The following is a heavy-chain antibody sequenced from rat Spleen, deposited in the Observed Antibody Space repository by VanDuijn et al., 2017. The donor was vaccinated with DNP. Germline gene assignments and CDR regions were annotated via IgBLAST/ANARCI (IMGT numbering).Heavy chain of an antibody. CDR3: VRWYNSGSYFDY. J-gene: IGHJ2*01. D-gene: IGHD4-3*01. Sequence: EVQLVETGGGLVQPGRSLKLSCVASGFTFSNYDMAWVRQAPTKGLEWVASISSSGGNTYYRDSVKGRFIVSRDNAKNTLNLQMNSLRSEDMATYYCVRWYNSGSYFDYWGQGVMVTVSS. CDR2: ISSSGGNT. CDR1: GFTFSNYD. V-gene: IGHV5S13*01.